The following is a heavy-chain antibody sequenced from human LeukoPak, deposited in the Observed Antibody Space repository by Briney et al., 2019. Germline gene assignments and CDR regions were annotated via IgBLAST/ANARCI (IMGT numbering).Heavy chain of an antibody. CDR3: ARNHRLHH. Sequence: GGSLRLSCEASGFTFETYWMHWVRQVPGKGLVWVSRINGDGKSMAYADSVKGRFTISRDNAKNTVFLQMNSLRAEDTGVYYCARNHRLHHWGQGTLVIVSS. CDR1: GFTFETYW. CDR2: INGDGKSM. J-gene: IGHJ5*02. V-gene: IGHV3-74*01.